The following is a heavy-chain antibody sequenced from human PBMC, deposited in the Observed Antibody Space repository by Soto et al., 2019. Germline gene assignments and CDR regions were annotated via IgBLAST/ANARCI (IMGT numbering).Heavy chain of an antibody. CDR1: GGSISSYY. V-gene: IGHV4-59*08. CDR3: ARHSKVTTWDY. CDR2: IYYSGST. Sequence: PSDTLSLTCTVSGGSISSYYWSWIRQPPGKGLEWIGYIYYSGSTNYNPSLKSRVTISVDTSKNQFSLKLSSVTAADTAVYYCARHSKVTTWDYWGQGTLVTVSS. J-gene: IGHJ4*02. D-gene: IGHD4-17*01.